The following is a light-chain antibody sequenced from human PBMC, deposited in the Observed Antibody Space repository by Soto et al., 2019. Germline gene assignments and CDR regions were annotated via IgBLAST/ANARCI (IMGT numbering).Light chain of an antibody. V-gene: IGKV3-11*01. CDR2: GSS. CDR3: QQRSNLPIT. J-gene: IGKJ5*01. Sequence: EIVMTQSPATLSVSPGEGVTLSCRASESVRSKVAWYQQKPGQAPRLLIYGSSNRATGIPDRFSGSGSGTDFTLTVSSLEPEDFALYYCQQRSNLPITFGQGTRLEIK. CDR1: ESVRSK.